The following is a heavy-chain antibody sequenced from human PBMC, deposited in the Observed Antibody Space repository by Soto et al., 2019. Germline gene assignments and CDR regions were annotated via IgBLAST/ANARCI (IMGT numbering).Heavy chain of an antibody. CDR3: ASASTGYSSSWYGWYDP. CDR1: GCSISSSSYY. CDR2: INHSGST. J-gene: IGHJ5*02. D-gene: IGHD6-13*01. V-gene: IGHV4-39*07. Sequence: SEALSLTCTVSGCSISSSSYYWGWIRQPPGKGLEWIGEINHSGSTNYNPSLKSRVTISVDTSKNQFSLKLSSVTAADTAVYYCASASTGYSSSWYGWYDPSGQGTLVTVSS.